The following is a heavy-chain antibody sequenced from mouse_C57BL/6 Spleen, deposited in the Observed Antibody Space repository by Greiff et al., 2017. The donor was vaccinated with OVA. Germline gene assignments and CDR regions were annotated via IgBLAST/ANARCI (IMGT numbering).Heavy chain of an antibody. CDR2: INPYNGGT. CDR3: ARTGKDADFDD. J-gene: IGHJ2*01. Sequence: EVQLQQSGPVLVKPGASVKMSCKASGYTFTDYYMNWVKQSHGKSLEWIGVINPYNGGTSYNQKFKGKATLTVDKSSSTAYMELNSLTSEDSAVYYCARTGKDADFDDWGQGTTLTVSS. V-gene: IGHV1-19*01. CDR1: GYTFTDYY.